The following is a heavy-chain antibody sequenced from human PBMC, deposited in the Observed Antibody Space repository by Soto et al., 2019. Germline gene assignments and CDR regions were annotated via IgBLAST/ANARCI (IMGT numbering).Heavy chain of an antibody. V-gene: IGHV1-58*01. D-gene: IGHD3-3*01. CDR1: GFTFTSSA. CDR3: AADRRYDFWSEYYYYGMDV. Sequence: ASVKVSCKASGFTFTSSAVQWVRQARGQRLEWIGWIVVGSGNTNYAQKFQERVTITRDMSTSTAYMELSSLRSEDTAVYYRAADRRYDFWSEYYYYGMDVWGQGTKITVSS. J-gene: IGHJ6*02. CDR2: IVVGSGNT.